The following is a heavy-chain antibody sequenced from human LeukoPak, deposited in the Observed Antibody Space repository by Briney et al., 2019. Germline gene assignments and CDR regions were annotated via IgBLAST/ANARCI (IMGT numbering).Heavy chain of an antibody. J-gene: IGHJ6*03. CDR1: GYTFTNYV. V-gene: IGHV7-4-1*02. Sequence: ASVKVSCKASGYTFTNYVIHWVRQAPGQGLEWMGWINTNTGNPTYAQGFTGRFVFSLETSVSTSYLQISSLKAEDTAVYYCARGRGSSARLGYYYYYIDVWGKGTTVTVSS. CDR3: ARGRGSSARLGYYYYYIDV. CDR2: INTNTGNP. D-gene: IGHD1-26*01.